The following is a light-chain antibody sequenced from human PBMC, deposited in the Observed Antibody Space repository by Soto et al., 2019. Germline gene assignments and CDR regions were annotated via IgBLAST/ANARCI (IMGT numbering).Light chain of an antibody. Sequence: DIQITQSPSALSASVGDRVTITCRASQSINSWLAWYQQKPGRAPELLIYDATSLESGAPSRFSGSASGTEFTLTISSLQPDDFATYYCQQYSGYPWTFGQGTEVEIK. CDR1: QSINSW. CDR2: DAT. CDR3: QQYSGYPWT. J-gene: IGKJ1*01. V-gene: IGKV1-5*01.